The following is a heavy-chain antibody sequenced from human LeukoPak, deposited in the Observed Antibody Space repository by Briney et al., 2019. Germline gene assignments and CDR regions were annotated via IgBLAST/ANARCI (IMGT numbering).Heavy chain of an antibody. V-gene: IGHV1-2*06. CDR1: GYTFTGYY. CDR2: INANSGAT. Sequence: GASVKVSCKASGYTFTGYYMLWVRQAPGQGLEWVGRINANSGATKYAQKFQGRVTMTTDTSTSTAYMELRSLRSDDTAVYYCARDAPLPAAMIGAAYYYYGMDVWGQGTTVTVSS. CDR3: ARDAPLPAAMIGAAYYYYGMDV. J-gene: IGHJ6*02. D-gene: IGHD2-2*01.